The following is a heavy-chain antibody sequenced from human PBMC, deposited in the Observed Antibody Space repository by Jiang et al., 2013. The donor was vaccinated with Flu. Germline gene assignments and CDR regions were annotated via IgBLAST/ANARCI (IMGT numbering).Heavy chain of an antibody. V-gene: IGHV4-39*01. Sequence: GLVKPSETLSLTCTVSGGSISSSSYYWGWIRQPPGKGLEWIGSIYYSGSTYYNPSLKSRVTISVDTSKNQFSLKLSSVTAADTAVYYCARLRGFGEFPFDYWGQGTLVTVSS. CDR1: GGSISSSSYY. D-gene: IGHD3-10*01. CDR2: IYYSGST. CDR3: ARLRGFGEFPFDY. J-gene: IGHJ4*02.